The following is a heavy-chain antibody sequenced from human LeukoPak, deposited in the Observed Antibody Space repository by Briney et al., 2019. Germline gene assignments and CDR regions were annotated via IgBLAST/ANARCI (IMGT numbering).Heavy chain of an antibody. CDR2: IKQDGSEK. CDR1: GLPFSSNT. J-gene: IGHJ4*02. CDR3: ARDSLYYYDI. Sequence: GGSRKPSWAAPGLPFSSNTMNWVRQAPGKGLEWVANIKQDGSEKYYVDSVKGRFTISRDNAKNSLYLQMNSLRAEDTAVYYCARDSLYYYDIWGQGTLVTVSS. D-gene: IGHD3-22*01. V-gene: IGHV3-7*01.